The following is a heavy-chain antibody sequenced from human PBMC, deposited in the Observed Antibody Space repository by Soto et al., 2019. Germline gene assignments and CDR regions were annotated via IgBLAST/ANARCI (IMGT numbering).Heavy chain of an antibody. CDR1: GFIFSSYA. Sequence: EEQLLESGGGLVQPGGSLRRSCEASGFIFSSYAITWVRQAPGKGLEWVSTISGTGVNTYYADSVKGRFTVSRDNSKNTMWLQMNSLRAADSSVYYCAKDSVHNLYRTSSLEDCFGPWGQGTLVTASS. D-gene: IGHD6-6*01. V-gene: IGHV3-23*01. CDR3: AKDSVHNLYRTSSLEDCFGP. J-gene: IGHJ5*02. CDR2: ISGTGVNT.